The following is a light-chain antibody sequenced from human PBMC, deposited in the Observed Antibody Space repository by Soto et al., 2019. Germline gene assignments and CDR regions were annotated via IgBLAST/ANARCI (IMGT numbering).Light chain of an antibody. V-gene: IGKV3-15*01. Sequence: EIQMTQSPSALSASPGERATLTCRAGQHVRSHLAWYQQKPGQAPRLLIYVASTRATGIPAWFSGSGSGTGFTLTISSLQSEDFALYYCQQYNDWPPTFGQGTKVDI. CDR3: QQYNDWPPT. CDR1: QHVRSH. CDR2: VAS. J-gene: IGKJ1*01.